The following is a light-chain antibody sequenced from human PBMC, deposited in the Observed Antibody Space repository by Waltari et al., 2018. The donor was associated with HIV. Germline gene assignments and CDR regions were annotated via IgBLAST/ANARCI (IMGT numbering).Light chain of an antibody. CDR2: YNN. Sequence: QSVLTQPPSASGTPGQRVTISCSGSSSNIGSNTVNWYQQLPGTSPKLLIYYNNQRPSGVPDRFSGSKSGTSASLAISGLQSEDEADYYCAAWDDSLMGVFGGRTRLTVL. CDR1: SSNIGSNT. V-gene: IGLV1-44*01. CDR3: AAWDDSLMGV. J-gene: IGLJ3*02.